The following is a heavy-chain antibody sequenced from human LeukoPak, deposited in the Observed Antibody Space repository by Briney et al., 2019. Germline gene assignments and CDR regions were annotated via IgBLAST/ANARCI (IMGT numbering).Heavy chain of an antibody. CDR1: GGSFSGYY. J-gene: IGHJ3*02. CDR2: INHSGST. D-gene: IGHD2-2*01. CDR3: ARRIVVVPAAKTGDAFDI. Sequence: PSESLSLACAVYGGSFSGYYWRSIRQPPGRGLGWIGEINHSGSTNYNPSLNSRVTISVDSSKSQFSLKLNSVTAADTAVYYCARRIVVVPAAKTGDAFDIWGQGTMVTVSS. V-gene: IGHV4-34*01.